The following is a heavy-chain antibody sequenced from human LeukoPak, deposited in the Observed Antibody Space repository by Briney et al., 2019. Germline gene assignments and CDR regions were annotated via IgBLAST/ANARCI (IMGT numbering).Heavy chain of an antibody. D-gene: IGHD3-9*01. CDR2: ISGRSDNT. V-gene: IGHV3-23*01. CDR3: AKWGDYDVLTGYYVSDF. J-gene: IGHJ4*02. CDR1: GFIFSNYA. Sequence: GGSLRLSCAASGFIFSNYAMYWVRQAPGKGLEWVSAISGRSDNTYYADSVKGRFTLSKDSSKNTLYLQMNSLRANDTAVYYCAKWGDYDVLTGYYVSDFWGQGTLVTVSS.